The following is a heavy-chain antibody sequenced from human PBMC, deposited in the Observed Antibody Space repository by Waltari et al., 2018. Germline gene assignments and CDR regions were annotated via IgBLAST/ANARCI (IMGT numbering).Heavy chain of an antibody. J-gene: IGHJ4*02. CDR2: ISSSSSYI. CDR1: GFTFSTYT. CDR3: AREGQWLATFDY. D-gene: IGHD6-19*01. Sequence: EVQLVESGRGLVKPGGSLRLSCAASGFTFSTYTMNWVRQAPGKGLEWVSSISSSSSYIYYADSVKGRFTISRDNAKNSLYLQMNSLRAEDTAVYYCAREGQWLATFDYWGQGTLVTVSS. V-gene: IGHV3-21*01.